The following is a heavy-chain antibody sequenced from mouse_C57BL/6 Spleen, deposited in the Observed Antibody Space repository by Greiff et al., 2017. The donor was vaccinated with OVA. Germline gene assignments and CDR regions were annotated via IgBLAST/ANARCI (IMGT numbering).Heavy chain of an antibody. CDR1: GYAFTNYL. CDR3: ARRWDDAMDY. V-gene: IGHV1-54*01. Sequence: VKLQESGAELVRPGTSVKVSCKASGYAFTNYLIEWVKQRPGQGLEWIGVINPGSGGTNYNEKFKGKATLTADKSSSTAYMQLSSLTSEDSAVYFCARRWDDAMDYWGQGTSVTVSS. D-gene: IGHD4-1*01. CDR2: INPGSGGT. J-gene: IGHJ4*01.